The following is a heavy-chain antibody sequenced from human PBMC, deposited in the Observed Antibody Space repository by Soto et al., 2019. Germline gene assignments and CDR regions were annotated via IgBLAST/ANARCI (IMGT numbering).Heavy chain of an antibody. CDR3: GAPPFAFWSGSSTDYFDL. CDR1: GGTFSSFT. J-gene: IGHJ2*01. Sequence: QVQLVQSGAEVKKPGSSVTGSCKPSGGTFSSFTINWVRQAPGQGLEWMGRIIHILGVANYAQKFQVRVTITADTFTNTAALDLGSLSSEDSAGYKWGAPPFAFWSGSSTDYFDLWGRGTLVTVSS. D-gene: IGHD3-3*01. V-gene: IGHV1-69*02. CDR2: IIHILGVA.